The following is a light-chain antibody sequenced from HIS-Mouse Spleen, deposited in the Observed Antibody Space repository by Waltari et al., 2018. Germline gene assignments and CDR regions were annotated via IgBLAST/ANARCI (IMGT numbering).Light chain of an antibody. CDR2: DAS. Sequence: DIQLIQSPSFLSASVGDRVTITCRASQGISSYLAWYQQKPGKAPKRLIHDASTLQSGVPSRFSGSGSGTEFTLTISSLQPEDFATYYCQQLNSYPPTFGQGTKVEIK. CDR1: QGISSY. V-gene: IGKV1-9*01. CDR3: QQLNSYPPT. J-gene: IGKJ1*01.